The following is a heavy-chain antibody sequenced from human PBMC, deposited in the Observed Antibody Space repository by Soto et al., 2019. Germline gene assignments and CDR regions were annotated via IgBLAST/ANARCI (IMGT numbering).Heavy chain of an antibody. V-gene: IGHV1-69*06. CDR3: ARGIRYSSGWDFDY. D-gene: IGHD6-19*01. Sequence: QVQLVQSGAEVKKPGSSVRVSCKASGDTFISYAFSWVRQAPGQGLEWMGAIIPMFGTPNYAQKFQDRVTIAADRSTSTAYIDLRSLRSEDTAVYYCARGIRYSSGWDFDYWGQGTLVTVSS. CDR1: GDTFISYA. J-gene: IGHJ4*02. CDR2: IIPMFGTP.